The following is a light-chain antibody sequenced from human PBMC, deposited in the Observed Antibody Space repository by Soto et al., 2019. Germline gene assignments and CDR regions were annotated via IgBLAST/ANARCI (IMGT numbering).Light chain of an antibody. Sequence: SCELTQPLSVSVALGQTARITCGGHNIGSQNVHWYHQKSGQAPVVVIYRDNNRPSGIPERFSGSNSGNTATLTISRDQAGDEADYYCQVWDSTTVVFGGGTKLTVL. V-gene: IGLV3-9*01. J-gene: IGLJ2*01. CDR3: QVWDSTTVV. CDR2: RDN. CDR1: NIGSQN.